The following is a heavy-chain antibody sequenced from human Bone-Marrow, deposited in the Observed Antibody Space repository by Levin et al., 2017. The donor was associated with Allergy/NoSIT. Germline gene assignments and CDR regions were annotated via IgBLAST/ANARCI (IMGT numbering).Heavy chain of an antibody. D-gene: IGHD4-23*01. CDR2: IDPSDSYT. J-gene: IGHJ3*01. V-gene: IGHV5-10-1*01. CDR3: VISPRGNSVH. Sequence: GESLKISCKVSGNTFSSYWISWVRQMSGKGLEWMGRIDPSDSYTSYSPSFQGHVTISADKSTSSADLQWSSLKASDTAMYYCVISPRGNSVHWGQGTKVTVSS. CDR1: GNTFSSYW.